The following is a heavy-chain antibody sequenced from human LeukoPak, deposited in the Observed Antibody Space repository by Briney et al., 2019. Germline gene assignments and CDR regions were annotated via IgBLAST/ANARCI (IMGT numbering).Heavy chain of an antibody. J-gene: IGHJ4*02. CDR1: GGSISSDY. CDR3: TTVQQWLAQALGY. V-gene: IGHV4-59*01. CDR2: IYNSGST. Sequence: PSETLSLTCSVSGGSISSDYWSWIRQPPGKGLEWIGYIYNSGSTNYNPSLKSRVTISVDTSKNQFSLKLSSVTAADTAVYYYTTVQQWLAQALGYWGQGTLVTVSS. D-gene: IGHD6-19*01.